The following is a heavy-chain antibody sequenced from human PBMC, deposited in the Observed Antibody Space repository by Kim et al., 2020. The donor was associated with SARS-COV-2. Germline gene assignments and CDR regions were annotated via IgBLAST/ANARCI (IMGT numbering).Heavy chain of an antibody. CDR3: ARLGSSSSWSAPFDY. D-gene: IGHD6-13*01. J-gene: IGHJ4*02. V-gene: IGHV4-4*02. Sequence: PPLKSQVTISVDKTRNQFSLKLSSVPAADTAVYYCARLGSSSSWSAPFDYWGQGTLVTVSS.